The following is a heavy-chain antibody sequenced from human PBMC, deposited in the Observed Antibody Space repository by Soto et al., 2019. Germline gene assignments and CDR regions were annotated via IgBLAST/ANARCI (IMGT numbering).Heavy chain of an antibody. V-gene: IGHV1-69*02. D-gene: IGHD6-13*01. CDR3: ARVAYSSSWPAEYFQH. Sequence: QVQLVQSGAEVKKPGSSVKVSCKASGGTFSSYTISWVRQAPGQGLEWMGRIIPILGIANYAQKFQGRVTITXXKXRXXAYMELSSLRSKDTAVYYCARVAYSSSWPAEYFQHWGQGTLVTVSS. CDR1: GGTFSSYT. J-gene: IGHJ1*01. CDR2: IIPILGIA.